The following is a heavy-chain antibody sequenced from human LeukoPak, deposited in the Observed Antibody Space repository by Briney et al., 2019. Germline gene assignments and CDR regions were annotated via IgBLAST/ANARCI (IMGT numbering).Heavy chain of an antibody. D-gene: IGHD6-19*01. CDR2: MSGVSGST. V-gene: IGHV3-23*01. CDR3: AKVAAVAGTGYFDC. CDR1: GFTFSSYA. Sequence: GGCLRLSCAASGFTFSSYATNWVRHAPGRGLGWVSAMSGVSGSTYYTDSGKGRFAISRDNSKNTLYLEMDSLRAEDTAVYFCAKVAAVAGTGYFDCWGQGTLVTVSS. J-gene: IGHJ4*02.